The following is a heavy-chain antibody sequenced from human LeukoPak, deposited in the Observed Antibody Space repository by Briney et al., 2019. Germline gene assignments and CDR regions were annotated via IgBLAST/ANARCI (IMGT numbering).Heavy chain of an antibody. CDR2: ITGSGGST. CDR3: AKWGDYDVLTGYYDPDY. D-gene: IGHD3-9*01. CDR1: GFTFSNYA. V-gene: IGHV3-23*01. J-gene: IGHJ4*02. Sequence: GGFLRLSCAASGFTFSNYAMSWVRQAPGKGLEWVSAITGSGGSTYYADSVKGRFTISRDNSKNTLYLQMNSLRAEDTAVYYCAKWGDYDVLTGYYDPDYWGQGTLVAVSS.